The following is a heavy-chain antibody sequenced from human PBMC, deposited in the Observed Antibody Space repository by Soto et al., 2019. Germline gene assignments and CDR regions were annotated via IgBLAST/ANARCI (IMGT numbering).Heavy chain of an antibody. CDR1: GFTFSDAW. J-gene: IGHJ4*02. Sequence: GGSLRLSCAASGFTFSDAWMTWVRQAPGKGLEWVGRIKSQGEGGTTEYAAPVKGRFTISRDDSENTLYLQMNSVKSEDTAVYYCATFRSYSEYWGPGTLVTVSS. V-gene: IGHV3-15*01. CDR2: IKSQGEGGTT. CDR3: ATFRSYSEY.